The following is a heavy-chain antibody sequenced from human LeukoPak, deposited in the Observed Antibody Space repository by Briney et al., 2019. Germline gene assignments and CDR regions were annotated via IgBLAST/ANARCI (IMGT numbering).Heavy chain of an antibody. CDR1: GGSFSGYY. V-gene: IGHV4-59*01. Sequence: SETLSLTCAVYGGSFSGYYWSWIRQPPGKRLEWIGYIYYSGSTNYNPSLKSRVTISVDTSKNQFSLKLSSVTAADTAVYYCARAGLEYSSSSQVKGNYFDYWGQGTLVTVSS. J-gene: IGHJ4*02. CDR3: ARAGLEYSSSSQVKGNYFDY. CDR2: IYYSGST. D-gene: IGHD6-6*01.